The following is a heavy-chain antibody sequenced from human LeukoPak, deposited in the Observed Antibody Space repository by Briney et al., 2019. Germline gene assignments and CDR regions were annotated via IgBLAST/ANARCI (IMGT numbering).Heavy chain of an antibody. Sequence: GGSLRLSCAAPGFTVSNSWMFWVRQAPGKGLMYVSEINNDGNRIRYVDSVKGRFTISRDGAKNTLFLQMNSLRDDDTAMYYCARGGLPGGFDYWGQGILVTVSS. D-gene: IGHD7-27*01. CDR1: GFTVSNSW. J-gene: IGHJ4*02. V-gene: IGHV3-74*01. CDR2: INNDGNRI. CDR3: ARGGLPGGFDY.